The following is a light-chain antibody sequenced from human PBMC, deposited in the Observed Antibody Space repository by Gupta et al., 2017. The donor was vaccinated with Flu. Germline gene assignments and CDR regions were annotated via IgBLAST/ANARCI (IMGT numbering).Light chain of an antibody. J-gene: IGLJ3*02. CDR2: GKN. CDR3: ASRDSSHRGV. Sequence: SSELPPDPGVSVALGQTVRLSCQGDSLRIFYASWYQQKPGQAPLLVFYGKNSRPAGIPDRFSGSSSGNTASLTITGAQAEDEADYYCASRDSSHRGVFAGGTKLTVL. CDR1: SLRIFY. V-gene: IGLV3-19*01.